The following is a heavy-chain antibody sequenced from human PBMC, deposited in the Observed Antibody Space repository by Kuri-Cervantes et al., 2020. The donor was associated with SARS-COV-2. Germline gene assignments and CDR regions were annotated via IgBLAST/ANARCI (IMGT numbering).Heavy chain of an antibody. CDR3: APRDY. CDR2: ISGSGDNT. J-gene: IGHJ4*02. CDR1: GLTFSSFS. V-gene: IGHV3-23*01. Sequence: GGSLRLSCAVSGLTFSSFSMNWVRQAPGKGLEWVSGISGSGDNTYYADSVKGRFTISRDNSKKTLYLQMNSLRVEDTALYYCAPRDYWGQGILVTVSS.